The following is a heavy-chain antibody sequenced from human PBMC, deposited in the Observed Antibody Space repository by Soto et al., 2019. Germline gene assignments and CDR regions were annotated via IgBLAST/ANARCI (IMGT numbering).Heavy chain of an antibody. CDR1: GITATNGH. CDR3: ARDWNGDKYSDF. V-gene: IGHV3-53*01. D-gene: IGHD4-17*01. CDR2: IYSDDNT. J-gene: IGHJ4*02. Sequence: DVQLVKSGGGLIQPGGSLRLSCAASGITATNGHMSWVRQAPGKGLEWVSVIYSDDNTYYADSVKSRFTISRDTSKNAVYLQMNSLRAEETAVYYCARDWNGDKYSDFRDQGSLVTVSS.